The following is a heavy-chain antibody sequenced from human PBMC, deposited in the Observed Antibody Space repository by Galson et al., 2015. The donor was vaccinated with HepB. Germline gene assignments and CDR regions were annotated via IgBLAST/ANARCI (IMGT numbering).Heavy chain of an antibody. V-gene: IGHV3-30*18. CDR1: GFTFSSYG. Sequence: SLRLSCAASGFTFSSYGMHWVRQAPGKGLEWVAVISYDGSNKYYADSVKGRFTISRDNSKNTLYLQMNSLRAEDTAVYYCAKDRLRYCSGGSCYHDYWGQGTLVTVSS. J-gene: IGHJ4*02. D-gene: IGHD2-15*01. CDR3: AKDRLRYCSGGSCYHDY. CDR2: ISYDGSNK.